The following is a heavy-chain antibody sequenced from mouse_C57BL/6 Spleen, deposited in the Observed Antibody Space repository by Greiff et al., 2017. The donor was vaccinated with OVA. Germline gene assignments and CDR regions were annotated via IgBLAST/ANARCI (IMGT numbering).Heavy chain of an antibody. Sequence: EVQLVESGGGLVKPGGSLKLSCAASGFTFSDYGMHWVRQAPEKGLEWVAYISSGSSTIYYADTVKGRFTISRDNAKNTLFLQMTSLRSEDTAMYYCAKASYYYGSSYYAMDYWGQGTSVTVSS. V-gene: IGHV5-17*01. D-gene: IGHD1-1*01. CDR1: GFTFSDYG. CDR2: ISSGSSTI. J-gene: IGHJ4*01. CDR3: AKASYYYGSSYYAMDY.